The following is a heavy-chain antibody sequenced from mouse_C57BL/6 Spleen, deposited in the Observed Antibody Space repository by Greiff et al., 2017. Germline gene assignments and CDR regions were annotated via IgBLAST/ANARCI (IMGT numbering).Heavy chain of an antibody. CDR3: ARRGGSSDFDY. J-gene: IGHJ2*01. CDR2: ISGGGGNT. CDR1: GFTFSSYT. Sequence: EVKLVESGGGLVKPGGSLKLSCAASGFTFSSYTMSWVRQTPEKRLEWVATISGGGGNTYYPDSVKGRFTISRDNAKNTLYLQMSSLRSEDTALYYCARRGGSSDFDYWGQGTTLTVSS. D-gene: IGHD1-1*01. V-gene: IGHV5-9*01.